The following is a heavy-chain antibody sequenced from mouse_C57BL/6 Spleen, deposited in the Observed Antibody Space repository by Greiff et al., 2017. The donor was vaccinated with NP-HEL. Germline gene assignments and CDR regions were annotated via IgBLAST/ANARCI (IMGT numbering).Heavy chain of an antibody. V-gene: IGHV1-76*01. CDR1: GYTFTDYY. J-gene: IGHJ2*01. Sequence: VKLQESGAELVRPGASVKLSCKASGYTFTDYYINWVKQRPGQGLEWIARIYPGSGNTYYNEKFKGKATLTAEKSSSTAYMQLSSLTSEDSAVYFCARNDGYYYFDYWGQGTTLTVSS. D-gene: IGHD2-3*01. CDR3: ARNDGYYYFDY. CDR2: IYPGSGNT.